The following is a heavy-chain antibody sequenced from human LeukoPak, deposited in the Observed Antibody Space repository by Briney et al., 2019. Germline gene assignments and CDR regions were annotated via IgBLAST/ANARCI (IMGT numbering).Heavy chain of an antibody. V-gene: IGHV3-21*04. CDR2: ISSGDTI. J-gene: IGHJ4*02. D-gene: IGHD7-27*01. CDR1: GFTFSSYS. Sequence: GGSLRLSCTASGFTFSSYSMNWVRQSAGKGLEWVSSISSGDTIYYADSVKGRFTISRDIPENSVYLQMNSLRAEDTAVYYCAREGGNWGEGYFDYWGQGTLVTVSS. CDR3: AREGGNWGEGYFDY.